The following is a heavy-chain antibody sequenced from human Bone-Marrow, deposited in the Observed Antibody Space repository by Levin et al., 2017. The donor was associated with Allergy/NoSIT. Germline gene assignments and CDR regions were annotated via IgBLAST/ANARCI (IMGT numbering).Heavy chain of an antibody. CDR3: ARHLVVPAPRLDWFDP. J-gene: IGHJ5*02. CDR1: GGSIRSSSYY. V-gene: IGHV4-39*01. Sequence: SQTLSLTCTVSGGSIRSSSYYWGWIRQPPGKGLEWIGSIYYSGSTYYNPSLKSRVTISVDTSKNQFSLKLSSVTAADTAVYYCARHLVVPAPRLDWFDPWGQGTLVTVSS. CDR2: IYYSGST. D-gene: IGHD2-2*01.